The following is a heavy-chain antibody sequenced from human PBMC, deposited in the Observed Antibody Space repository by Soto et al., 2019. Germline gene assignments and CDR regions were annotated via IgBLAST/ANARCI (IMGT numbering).Heavy chain of an antibody. J-gene: IGHJ4*02. V-gene: IGHV2-5*02. CDR2: IYWDDDK. Sequence: QITLKESGPTLVKPTQSLTLTCTFSGFSLTTNGVGMGWIRQPPGKALEWLAFIYWDDDKRYSPWLKSRLTIIKDTSKNQMVLTMTDMDLVDTATYYCAHRRDYYGSWNEWLCDSWGQGTLVTVS. CDR1: GFSLTTNGVG. CDR3: AHRRDYYGSWNEWLCDS. D-gene: IGHD3-10*01.